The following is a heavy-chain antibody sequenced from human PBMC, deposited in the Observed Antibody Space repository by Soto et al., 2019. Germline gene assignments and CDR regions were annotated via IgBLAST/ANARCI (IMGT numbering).Heavy chain of an antibody. V-gene: IGHV1-69*01. CDR2: IIPIFGTA. J-gene: IGHJ6*02. D-gene: IGHD2-2*01. CDR1: GFIFSNYA. Sequence: SCAASGFIFSNYAMSWVRQAPGQGLEWMGGIIPIFGTANYAQKFQGRVTITADESTSTAYMELSSLRSEDTAVYYCARGPPPRAYELAWGYYYYGMDVWGQGTTVTVSS. CDR3: ARGPPPRAYELAWGYYYYGMDV.